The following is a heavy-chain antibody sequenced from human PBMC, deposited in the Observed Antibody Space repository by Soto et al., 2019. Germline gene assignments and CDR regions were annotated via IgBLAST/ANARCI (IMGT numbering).Heavy chain of an antibody. CDR3: ARGGSSWSGACYFDL. V-gene: IGHV4-59*01. D-gene: IGHD6-13*01. J-gene: IGHJ2*01. CDR2: IYYSGSA. Sequence: QVQLQESGPGLVKPSETLSLTCTVSGGSISHYYWSWIRQPPGKGLEWIGYIYYSGSANYNPSLKSRVIISVDTSKNQFSLKLSSVTAADTAVYFCARGGSSWSGACYFDLWGRGTLVTVSS. CDR1: GGSISHYY.